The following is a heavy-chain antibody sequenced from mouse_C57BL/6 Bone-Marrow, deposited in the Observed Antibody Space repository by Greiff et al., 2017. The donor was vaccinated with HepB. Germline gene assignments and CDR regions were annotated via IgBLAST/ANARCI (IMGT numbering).Heavy chain of an antibody. J-gene: IGHJ2*01. CDR2: ISSGGSYT. Sequence: EVKVVESGGDLVKPGGSLKLSCAASGFTFSSYGMSWVRQTPDKRLEWVATISSGGSYTYYPDSVKGRFTISRDNAKNTRYLQMSSLKSEDTAMYYCARGAGGDYWGQGTTLTVSS. V-gene: IGHV5-6*01. CDR1: GFTFSSYG. CDR3: ARGAGGDY.